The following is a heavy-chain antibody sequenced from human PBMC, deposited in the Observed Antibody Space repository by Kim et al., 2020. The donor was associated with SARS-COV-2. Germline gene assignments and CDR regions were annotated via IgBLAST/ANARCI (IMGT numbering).Heavy chain of an antibody. V-gene: IGHV4-34*01. CDR2: INHSGST. J-gene: IGHJ5*02. Sequence: SETLSLTCAVYGGSFSGYYWSWIRQPPGKGLEWIGEINHSGSTNYNPSLKSRVTISVDTSKNQFSLKLSSVTAADTAVYYCARGSTLGGVGELHNWFDPWGQGTLVTVSS. CDR1: GGSFSGYY. CDR3: ARGSTLGGVGELHNWFDP. D-gene: IGHD3-10*01.